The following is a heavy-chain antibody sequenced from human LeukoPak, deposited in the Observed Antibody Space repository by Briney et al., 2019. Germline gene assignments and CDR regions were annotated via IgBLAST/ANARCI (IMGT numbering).Heavy chain of an antibody. CDR2: ISSNGGST. D-gene: IGHD2-21*02. CDR3: VKEAGDSYYYSYGMDV. CDR1: GFTFSSYA. Sequence: GGSLRLSCSASGFTFSSYAMHWVRQAPGKGLEYVSAISSNGGSTYYADSVKGRFTISRDNSKNTLYLQVSSLRAEDTAVYYCVKEAGDSYYYSYGMDVWGQGTTVTVSS. J-gene: IGHJ6*02. V-gene: IGHV3-64D*06.